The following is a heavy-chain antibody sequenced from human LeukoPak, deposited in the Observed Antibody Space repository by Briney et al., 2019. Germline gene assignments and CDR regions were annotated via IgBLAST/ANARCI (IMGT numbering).Heavy chain of an antibody. CDR2: IIPIFGTA. V-gene: IGHV1-69*13. J-gene: IGHJ6*02. CDR3: ARAPRGSYYYYGMDV. Sequence: ASVKVSCKASGGTFSSYAISWVRQAPGQGLEWMGGIIPIFGTANYAQKFQGRVTITADESTSTAYMELSSLRSEDTAVNYCARAPRGSYYYYGMDVWGQGTTVTVSS. CDR1: GGTFSSYA. D-gene: IGHD1-26*01.